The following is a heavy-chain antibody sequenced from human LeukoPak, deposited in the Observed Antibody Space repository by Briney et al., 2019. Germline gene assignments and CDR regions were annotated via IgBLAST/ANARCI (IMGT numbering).Heavy chain of an antibody. J-gene: IGHJ4*02. CDR1: GGSFNTYY. D-gene: IGHD6-19*01. CDR2: INHSGST. V-gene: IGHV4-34*01. Sequence: SETLSLTCAVYGGSFNTYYWSWIRQPPGKGLEWIGEINHSGSTNYNPSLKSRFTISVDTSKNQFPLKLSSVTAADTAVYYCASIAVAGEDYWGQGTLVTVSS. CDR3: ASIAVAGEDY.